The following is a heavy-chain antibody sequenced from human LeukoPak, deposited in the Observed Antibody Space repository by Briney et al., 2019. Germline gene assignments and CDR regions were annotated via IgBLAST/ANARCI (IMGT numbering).Heavy chain of an antibody. V-gene: IGHV3-21*01. CDR1: GFTFSSYS. CDR2: ISSSSSYI. Sequence: AGGSLRLSCAASGFTFSSYSMNWVRQAPGKGLEWVSSISSSSSYIYYADSVKGRFTISRDNAKNSLYLQMNSLRAEDTAVYYCARDVAATGQGFDYWGQGTLVTVSS. J-gene: IGHJ4*02. D-gene: IGHD2-15*01. CDR3: ARDVAATGQGFDY.